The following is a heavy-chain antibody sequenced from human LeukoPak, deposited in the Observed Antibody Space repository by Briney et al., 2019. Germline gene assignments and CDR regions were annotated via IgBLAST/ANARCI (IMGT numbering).Heavy chain of an antibody. Sequence: TGGSLRLSCAASGFTLSDHYMDWVRQAPGKGLEWVGRSRNKAKRYSTDFAASVKGRITISRDDSKNSLYLQMNSLKTEDTAVYYCIRGLFSGYYWSSEGNDYWGQGTLVTVSS. V-gene: IGHV3-72*01. J-gene: IGHJ4*02. CDR1: GFTLSDHY. D-gene: IGHD2-8*01. CDR2: SRNKAKRYST. CDR3: IRGLFSGYYWSSEGNDY.